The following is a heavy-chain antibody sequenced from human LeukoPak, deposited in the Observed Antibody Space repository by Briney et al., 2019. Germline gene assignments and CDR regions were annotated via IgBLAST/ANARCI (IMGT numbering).Heavy chain of an antibody. CDR1: GGSISSSSYY. J-gene: IGHJ6*03. CDR2: IYTSGST. D-gene: IGHD3-10*01. Sequence: PSETLSLTCTVSGGSISSSSYYWGWIRQPPGKGLEWIGRIYTSGSTNYNPSLKSRVTISVDTSKNQFSLKLSSVTAADTAVYYCARAPRVSYYYYMDVWGKGTTVTVSS. V-gene: IGHV4-39*07. CDR3: ARAPRVSYYYYMDV.